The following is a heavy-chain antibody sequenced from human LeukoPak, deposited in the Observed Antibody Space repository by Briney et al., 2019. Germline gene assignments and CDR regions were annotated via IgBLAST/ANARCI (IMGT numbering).Heavy chain of an antibody. CDR2: INGDGSST. CDR1: GLTLSSSW. D-gene: IGHD6-19*01. J-gene: IGHJ4*02. CDR3: IRVGSVVGSFFDC. V-gene: IGHV3-74*01. Sequence: GGSLRLSCAATGLTLSSSWVKCVRQPPGKGLVWVSRINGDGSSTSYADSVKGRFTISRDNARNTLYLQMNSLRPEDTAVYYCIRVGSVVGSFFDCWGQGTLVTVSS.